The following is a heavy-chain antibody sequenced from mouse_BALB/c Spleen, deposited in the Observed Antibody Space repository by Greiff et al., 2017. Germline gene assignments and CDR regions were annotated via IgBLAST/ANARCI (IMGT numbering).Heavy chain of an antibody. CDR1: GYTFTSYW. Sequence: QFQLQQPGAELVKPGASVKLSCKASGYTFTSYWMHWVKQRPGQGLEWIGEIDPSDSYTNYNQKFKGKATLTVDKSSSTAYMQLSSLTSEDSAVYYCASFYDGYHYAMDYWGQGTSVTVSS. CDR3: ASFYDGYHYAMDY. D-gene: IGHD2-3*01. CDR2: IDPSDSYT. V-gene: IGHV1-69*02. J-gene: IGHJ4*01.